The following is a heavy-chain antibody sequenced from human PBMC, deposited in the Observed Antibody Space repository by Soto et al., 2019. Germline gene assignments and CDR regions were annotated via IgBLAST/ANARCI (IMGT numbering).Heavy chain of an antibody. CDR1: GFTFSSYA. CDR2: ISYDGSNK. V-gene: IGHV3-30-3*01. CDR3: ARDPGIAVAAYYYYYGMDV. J-gene: IGHJ6*02. Sequence: QVQLVESGGGVVQPGRSLRLSCAASGFTFSSYAMHWVRQAPGKGLEWVAVISYDGSNKYYADSVKGRFTISRDNSKNTRYLQMNSLRAEDTAVYYCARDPGIAVAAYYYYYGMDVWGQGTTVTVSS. D-gene: IGHD6-19*01.